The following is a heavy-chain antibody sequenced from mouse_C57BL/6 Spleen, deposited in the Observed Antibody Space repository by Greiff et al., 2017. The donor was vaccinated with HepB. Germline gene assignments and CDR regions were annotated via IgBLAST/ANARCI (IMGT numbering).Heavy chain of an antibody. CDR2: IYPGDGDT. J-gene: IGHJ4*01. CDR3: Y. CDR1: GYAFSSSW. V-gene: IGHV1-82*01. D-gene: IGHD2-1*01. Sequence: QVQLQQSGPELVKPGASVKISCKASGYAFSSSWMNWVKQRPGKGLEWIGRIYPGDGDTNYNGKFKGKATLTADKSSSTAYFCARESRYYGNYDAMDYWGQGTSVTVSS.